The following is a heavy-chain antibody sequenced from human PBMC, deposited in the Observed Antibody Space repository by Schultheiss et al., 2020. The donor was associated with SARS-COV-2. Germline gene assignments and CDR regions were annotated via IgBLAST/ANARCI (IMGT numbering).Heavy chain of an antibody. D-gene: IGHD4-17*01. CDR1: GFTVSSNY. CDR2: IGGSGGNA. V-gene: IGHV3-66*02. CDR3: VRGGTVRN. Sequence: GGSLRLSCAASGFTVSSNYMSWVRQAPGKGLEWVAVIGGSGGNAYHADSVKGRFTISRDNSKNTLYLQMNSLRAEDTAVYYCVRGGTVRNWGQGTLVTVSS. J-gene: IGHJ4*02.